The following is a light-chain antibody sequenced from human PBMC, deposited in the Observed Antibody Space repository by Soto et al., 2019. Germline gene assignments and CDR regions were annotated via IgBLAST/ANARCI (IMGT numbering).Light chain of an antibody. CDR1: HDIRKY. CDR2: DAS. J-gene: IGKJ5*01. V-gene: IGKV1-33*01. CDR3: QQYEISPIT. Sequence: DIQMNQSPSSLSAYVGDRVTIACQASHDIRKYLNWYQQKPGKAPKLLIYDASNMETGVPSRFTGSGSGTDFTFTISSLQPEDIATYYCQQYEISPITFGQGTRLEIK.